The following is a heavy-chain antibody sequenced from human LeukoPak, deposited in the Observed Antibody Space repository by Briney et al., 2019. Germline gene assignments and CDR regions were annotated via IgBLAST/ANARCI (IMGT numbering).Heavy chain of an antibody. Sequence: GSLRLSCAASGFTFSSYAMHWVRQAPGKGLEWGAVISYDGSNKYYADSVKGRFTISRDNSKNTLYLQMNSLRAEDTAVYYCAREEQQLFHLFDYWGQGTLVTVSS. CDR3: AREEQQLFHLFDY. CDR1: GFTFSSYA. J-gene: IGHJ4*02. D-gene: IGHD6-13*01. V-gene: IGHV3-30-3*01. CDR2: ISYDGSNK.